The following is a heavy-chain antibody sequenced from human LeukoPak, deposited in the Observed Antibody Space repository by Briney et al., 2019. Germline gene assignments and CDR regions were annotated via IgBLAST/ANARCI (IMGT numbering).Heavy chain of an antibody. Sequence: TPSETLSLTCTVSRASISDNYWSWSRQPAGKALEWIGRTYTSGDTNYNPSLKSRVSISVDTSKNQFSLKLTSVTAADTAMYYCARGYYDARGDSNAFDIWGQGTMVTVSS. J-gene: IGHJ3*02. D-gene: IGHD3-22*01. CDR2: TYTSGDT. CDR3: ARGYYDARGDSNAFDI. CDR1: RASISDNY. V-gene: IGHV4-4*07.